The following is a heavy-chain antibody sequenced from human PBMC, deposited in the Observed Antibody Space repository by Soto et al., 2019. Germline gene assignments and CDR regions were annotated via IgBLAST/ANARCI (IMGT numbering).Heavy chain of an antibody. Sequence: GASVKVSCKASGGTFSSYAISWVRQAPGQGLEWMGGIIPIFGTANYAQKFQGRVTITADESTSTAYMELSSLRSEDTAVYYCARGTDQDYGDPLRYYYGMDVWGQGTTVTVSS. V-gene: IGHV1-69*13. CDR1: GGTFSSYA. D-gene: IGHD4-17*01. CDR2: IIPIFGTA. CDR3: ARGTDQDYGDPLRYYYGMDV. J-gene: IGHJ6*02.